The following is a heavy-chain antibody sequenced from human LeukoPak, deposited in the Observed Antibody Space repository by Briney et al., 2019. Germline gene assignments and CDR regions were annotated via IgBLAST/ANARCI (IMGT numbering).Heavy chain of an antibody. CDR2: IYSGGAT. CDR1: GFIVSSNY. D-gene: IGHD5-18*01. Sequence: GGSLRLSCAASGFIVSSNYMSWVRQAPGKGLEWVSVIYSGGATYYADSVKGRFTISRDNAKNSLYLQMNSLRAEDTAVYYCARDQGQLWAGYYYYYMDVWGKGTTVTVSS. CDR3: ARDQGQLWAGYYYYYMDV. V-gene: IGHV3-53*01. J-gene: IGHJ6*03.